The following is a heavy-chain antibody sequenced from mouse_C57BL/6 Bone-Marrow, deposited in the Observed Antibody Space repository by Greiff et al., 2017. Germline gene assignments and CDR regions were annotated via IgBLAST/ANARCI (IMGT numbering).Heavy chain of an antibody. CDR2: IYPGDGDT. J-gene: IGHJ4*01. D-gene: IGHD1-1*01. CDR3: ARLRGIITTVSYYAMDY. CDR1: GYAFSSYW. Sequence: QVQLQQSGAELVKPGASVKISCKASGYAFSSYWMNWVKQRPGKGLEWIGQIYPGDGDTNYNGKFKGKATLTADKSSSTAYMQLSSLTSGDSAVYFCARLRGIITTVSYYAMDYWGQGTSVTVSS. V-gene: IGHV1-80*01.